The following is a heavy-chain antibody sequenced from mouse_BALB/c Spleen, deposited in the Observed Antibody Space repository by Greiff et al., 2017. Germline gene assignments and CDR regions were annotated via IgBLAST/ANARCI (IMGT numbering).Heavy chain of an antibody. V-gene: IGHV5-6-5*01. CDR3: ERIYYYGSSYRGYAMDY. Sequence: EVQVVESGGGLVKPGGSLKLSCAASGFTFSSYAMSWVRQTPEKRLEWVASISSGGSTYYPDSVKGRFAISRDNARNILYMQMSSLRSEDTAMYYCERIYYYGSSYRGYAMDYWGQGTSVTVSS. J-gene: IGHJ4*01. CDR2: ISSGGST. CDR1: GFTFSSYA. D-gene: IGHD1-1*01.